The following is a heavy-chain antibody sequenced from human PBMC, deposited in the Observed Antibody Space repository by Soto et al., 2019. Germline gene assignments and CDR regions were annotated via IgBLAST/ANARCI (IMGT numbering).Heavy chain of an antibody. D-gene: IGHD6-13*01. J-gene: IGHJ6*02. Sequence: GGSLRLSCAASGFTFSSYAMHWVRQAPGKGLEWVAVISYDGSNKYYADSVKGRFTISRDNSKNTLYLQMNSLRAEDTAVYYCAREYSSPPGGMDVWGQGTTVTVSS. CDR1: GFTFSSYA. V-gene: IGHV3-30-3*01. CDR2: ISYDGSNK. CDR3: AREYSSPPGGMDV.